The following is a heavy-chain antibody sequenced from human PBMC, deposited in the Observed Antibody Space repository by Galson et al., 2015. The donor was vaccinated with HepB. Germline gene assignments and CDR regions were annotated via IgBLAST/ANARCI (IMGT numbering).Heavy chain of an antibody. CDR1: GYKFTNYN. Sequence: SVKVSCKASGYKFTNYNIHRIRQAPGQGLEWMARINPRGGDTTFSQTFRDRVTVTSETSTSTVYMEMNSLTSEDAAVYYCSRFDYYFGLDSWGQGTTVIVSS. V-gene: IGHV1-46*03. CDR2: INPRGGDT. J-gene: IGHJ6*02. CDR3: SRFDYYFGLDS.